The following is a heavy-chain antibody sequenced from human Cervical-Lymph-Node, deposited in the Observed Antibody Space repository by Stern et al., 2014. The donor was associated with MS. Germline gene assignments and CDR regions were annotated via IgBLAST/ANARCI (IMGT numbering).Heavy chain of an antibody. CDR3: ARDLMPGIAAAGTGY. Sequence: VQLVESGAEVKKPGASVKVSCKASGYTFTSYGISWVRQAPGQGLEWMGWISAYNVNTNYAQKLQGRVTMTTDTSTSTAYMELRSLRSDDTAVYYCARDLMPGIAAAGTGYWGQGTLVTVSS. CDR2: ISAYNVNT. D-gene: IGHD6-13*01. V-gene: IGHV1-18*01. J-gene: IGHJ4*02. CDR1: GYTFTSYG.